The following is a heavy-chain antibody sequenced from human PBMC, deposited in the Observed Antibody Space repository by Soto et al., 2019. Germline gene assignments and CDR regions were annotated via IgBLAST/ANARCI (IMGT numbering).Heavy chain of an antibody. Sequence: GGSLRLSCAASGFTFSSYWMHWVRQAPGKGLVWVSRINSDGSSTSYADSVKGRFTISRDNAKNTLYLQMNSLRAEDTAVYYCARDEDASYGFYYYYGMDVWGQGTTVTVSS. CDR1: GFTFSSYW. CDR3: ARDEDASYGFYYYYGMDV. D-gene: IGHD5-18*01. J-gene: IGHJ6*02. CDR2: INSDGSST. V-gene: IGHV3-74*01.